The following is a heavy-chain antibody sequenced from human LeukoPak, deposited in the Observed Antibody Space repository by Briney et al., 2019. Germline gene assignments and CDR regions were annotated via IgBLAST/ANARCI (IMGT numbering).Heavy chain of an antibody. V-gene: IGHV4-4*07. D-gene: IGHD6-19*01. J-gene: IGHJ4*02. CDR1: GGYISSYY. Sequence: SETLSLTCTVSGGYISSYYWSWIRQPAGKGLEWIGRIYTSGSTNYNPSLKSRVTMSVDTSKNQFSLKLSSVTAADTAVYYCARESWSSGWYLGHYFDYWGQGTLVTVSS. CDR3: ARESWSSGWYLGHYFDY. CDR2: IYTSGST.